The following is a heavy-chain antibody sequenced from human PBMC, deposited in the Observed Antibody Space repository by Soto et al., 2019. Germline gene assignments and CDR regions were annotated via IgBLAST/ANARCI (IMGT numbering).Heavy chain of an antibody. V-gene: IGHV4-34*01. CDR2: INHSGST. Sequence: SETLSLTCAVYGGSFSGYYWSWIRQPPGKGLEWIGEINHSGSTNYNPSLKSRVTISVDTSKNQFSLKLSSVTAADTAVYYCARGGLRYFDWLLYHDAFDIWGQGTMVT. D-gene: IGHD3-9*01. CDR1: GGSFSGYY. J-gene: IGHJ3*02. CDR3: ARGGLRYFDWLLYHDAFDI.